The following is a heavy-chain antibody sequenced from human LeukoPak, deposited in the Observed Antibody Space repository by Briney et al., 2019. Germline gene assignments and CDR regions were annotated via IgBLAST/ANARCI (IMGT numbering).Heavy chain of an antibody. CDR1: GFTVSSNY. Sequence: PGGSLRLSCAASGFTVSSNYMSWVRQAPGKGLEWFSVIYSGGSTYYADSVKGRFTIFRDNSKITLYLQMNSLSAEDTAVYYCARGSWIQLWLIFDYWGQGTLVTVSS. CDR2: IYSGGST. D-gene: IGHD5-18*01. CDR3: ARGSWIQLWLIFDY. J-gene: IGHJ4*02. V-gene: IGHV3-66*01.